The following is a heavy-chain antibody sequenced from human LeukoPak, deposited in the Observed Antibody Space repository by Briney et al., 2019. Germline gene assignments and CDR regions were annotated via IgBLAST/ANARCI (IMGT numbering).Heavy chain of an antibody. CDR3: ATGRITMIVWDY. CDR2: FDPEDGET. D-gene: IGHD3-22*01. V-gene: IGHV1-24*01. CDR1: GYTHTELS. Sequence: ASVKVSCKVSGYTHTELSMHWVRQAPGKGLEWMGGFDPEDGETIYAQKFQGRVTMTEDTSTDTAYMELSSLRSEDTAVYYCATGRITMIVWDYWGQGTLVTVSP. J-gene: IGHJ4*02.